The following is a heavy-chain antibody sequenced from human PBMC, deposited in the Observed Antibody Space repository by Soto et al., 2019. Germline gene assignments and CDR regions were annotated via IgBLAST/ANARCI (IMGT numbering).Heavy chain of an antibody. D-gene: IGHD4-17*01. J-gene: IGHJ6*03. V-gene: IGHV3-33*01. Sequence: GGSLRLSCAASGFTFSSYGMHWVRQAPGKGLEWVAVIWYDGSNKYYADSVKGRFTISRDNSKNTLYLQMNSLRAEDTAVYYCARRLRTVTNRYYYYYYMDVWGKGTTVTVSS. CDR3: ARRLRTVTNRYYYYYYMDV. CDR1: GFTFSSYG. CDR2: IWYDGSNK.